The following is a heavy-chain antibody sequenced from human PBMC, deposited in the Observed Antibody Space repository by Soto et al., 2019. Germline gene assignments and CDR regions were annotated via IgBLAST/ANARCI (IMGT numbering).Heavy chain of an antibody. CDR1: GGSISSYY. CDR3: ARSPLYSSGYFPFRFDY. J-gene: IGHJ4*02. CDR2: IYYSGST. V-gene: IGHV4-59*01. D-gene: IGHD6-19*01. Sequence: PSETLSLTCTVSGGSISSYYWSWIRQPPGKGLEWIGYIYYSGSTNYNPSLKSRVTISVDTSKSQFSLKLSSVTAADTAVYYCARSPLYSSGYFPFRFDYWGQGTLVTVSS.